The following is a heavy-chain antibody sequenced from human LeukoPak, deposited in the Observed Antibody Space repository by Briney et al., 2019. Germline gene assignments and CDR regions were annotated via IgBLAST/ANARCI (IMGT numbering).Heavy chain of an antibody. CDR3: AKYGNSGWVIDN. J-gene: IGHJ4*02. D-gene: IGHD6-19*01. V-gene: IGHV4-59*08. CDR1: GGSIGSNY. CDR2: IYYTGGT. Sequence: SETLSLTCTVSGGSIGSNYWTWIRQPPGKGLEYIGYIYYTGGTNYNPSLKSRVTISVDTSKSQFSLKLSSVTAADTAVYFCAKYGNSGWVIDNWGQGALVTVSS.